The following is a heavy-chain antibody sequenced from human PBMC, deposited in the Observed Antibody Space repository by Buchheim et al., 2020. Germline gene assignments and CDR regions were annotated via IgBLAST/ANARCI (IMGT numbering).Heavy chain of an antibody. CDR3: AKKGLGRYVDYFDH. D-gene: IGHD1-26*01. V-gene: IGHV3-23*01. Sequence: EVQVLESGGGLAQPGGSLRLSCAASGFSFSTYAMHWVRQAPGKGLEWVSGISGSGGSTYYADSVKGRFSISSANSKNILYLEMNSLRAEDTAVYYCAKKGLGRYVDYFDHWGQGTL. J-gene: IGHJ4*02. CDR2: ISGSGGST. CDR1: GFSFSTYA.